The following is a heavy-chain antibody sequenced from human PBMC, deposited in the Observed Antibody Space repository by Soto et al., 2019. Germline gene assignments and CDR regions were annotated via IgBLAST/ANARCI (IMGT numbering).Heavy chain of an antibody. CDR2: IWSDGNNK. Sequence: QVQLVESGGGVVQPGRSLRLSCAASGFTFNTYGFHWVRQAPGKGLEWVSVIWSDGNNKYYADSVKGRFTISRDSSKNTLYLQMNSLRVEDTAVYYCARIQLDTIMALEYWGQGTLVTVS. J-gene: IGHJ4*02. CDR1: GFTFNTYG. D-gene: IGHD1-1*01. V-gene: IGHV3-33*01. CDR3: ARIQLDTIMALEY.